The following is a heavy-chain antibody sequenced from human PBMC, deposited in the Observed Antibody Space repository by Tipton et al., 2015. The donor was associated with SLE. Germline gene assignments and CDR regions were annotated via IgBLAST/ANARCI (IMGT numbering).Heavy chain of an antibody. CDR2: IRSKANSYAT. V-gene: IGHV3-73*01. Sequence: SLRLSCAASGFTFSGSAMHWVRQASGKGLEWVGRIRSKANSYATAYAASVKGRFTISRDDSKNTSYLQMNSLKTEDTAVYYCTRLLDGVATIGYWGQGTLVTVSS. CDR3: TRLLDGVATIGY. J-gene: IGHJ4*02. CDR1: GFTFSGSA. D-gene: IGHD5-12*01.